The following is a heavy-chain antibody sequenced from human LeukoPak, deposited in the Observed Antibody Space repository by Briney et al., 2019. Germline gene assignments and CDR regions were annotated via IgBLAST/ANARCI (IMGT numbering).Heavy chain of an antibody. V-gene: IGHV1-46*01. D-gene: IGHD6-13*01. CDR2: INPSGGST. CDR1: GYTFTSYY. Sequence: GASVKVSCKASGYTFTSYYMHWVRQAPGQGLERMGIINPSGGSTSYAQKFQGRVTMTRDRSTSTVYMELSSLRSEDTAVYYCAREYKLRLHSSSWSYWGQGTLVTVFS. CDR3: AREYKLRLHSSSWSY. J-gene: IGHJ4*02.